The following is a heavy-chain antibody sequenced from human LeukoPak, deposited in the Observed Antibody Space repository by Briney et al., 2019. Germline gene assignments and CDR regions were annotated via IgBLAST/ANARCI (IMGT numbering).Heavy chain of an antibody. J-gene: IGHJ3*02. D-gene: IGHD3-3*02. CDR2: IYYSGST. CDR1: GGSISSYY. Sequence: PSETLSLTCTVSGGSISSYYWSWIRQPPGKGLEWIGYIYYSGSTNYNPSLKSRVTISVDTSKNQFSLKLSSVTAADTAVYYCARDSNTDAFDIWGQGTMVTVSS. V-gene: IGHV4-59*01. CDR3: ARDSNTDAFDI.